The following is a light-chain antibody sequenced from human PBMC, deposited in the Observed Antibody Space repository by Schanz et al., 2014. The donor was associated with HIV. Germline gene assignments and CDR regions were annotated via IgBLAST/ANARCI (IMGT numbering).Light chain of an antibody. CDR1: SSDVGGYNY. CDR3: ISYTSDTVL. V-gene: IGLV2-14*03. Sequence: QSALTQPASVSGSPGQSITISCTGTSSDVGGYNYVSWYQQHPGKAPKVLIHGVNNRPSGVSNRFSGSKSDNTASLTISGLQPEDEADYYCISYTSDTVLFGGGTKLTVL. CDR2: GVN. J-gene: IGLJ2*01.